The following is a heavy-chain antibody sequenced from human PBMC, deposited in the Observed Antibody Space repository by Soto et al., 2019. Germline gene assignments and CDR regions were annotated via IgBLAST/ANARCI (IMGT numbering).Heavy chain of an antibody. CDR2: IYYSGST. CDR1: GGSISSSSYY. D-gene: IGHD6-6*01. Sequence: SQTLSLTCTVSGGSISSSSYYWGWIRQPPGKGLEWIGSIYYSGSTYYNPSLKSRVTISVDTSKNQFSLKLSSVTAADTAVYYCARHSPDEYSSSSWVRGWFDPWGQGTLVTVSS. J-gene: IGHJ5*02. CDR3: ARHSPDEYSSSSWVRGWFDP. V-gene: IGHV4-39*01.